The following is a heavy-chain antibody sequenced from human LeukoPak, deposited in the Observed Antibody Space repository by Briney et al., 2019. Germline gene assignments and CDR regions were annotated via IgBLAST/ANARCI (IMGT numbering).Heavy chain of an antibody. CDR3: AKQGPVAGTKAYTAYYFYYYMDV. D-gene: IGHD6-19*01. V-gene: IGHV3-30*18. CDR1: GFTFSGYG. CDR2: ISYDGGNK. Sequence: GGSLRLSCADSGFTFSGYGMHWVRQAPGKGLEWVAVISYDGGNKHYADSVKGRFTISRDNSKNTLYLQMNSLRAEDTAVYYCAKQGPVAGTKAYTAYYFYYYMDVWGKGTTVTVSS. J-gene: IGHJ6*03.